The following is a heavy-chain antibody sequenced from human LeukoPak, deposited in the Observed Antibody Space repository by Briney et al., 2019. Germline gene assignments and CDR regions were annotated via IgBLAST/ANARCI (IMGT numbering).Heavy chain of an antibody. Sequence: GGSLRLSCAASGFTFSRYSMNWVRQAPGKGLEWVSSITRDSSSIHYTDSVKGRFTISRDDSKNTLYLQVNSLRAEDTAVYYCAKDLITMVRGSAMDVWGQGTTVTVSS. CDR3: AKDLITMVRGSAMDV. CDR2: ITRDSSSI. D-gene: IGHD3-10*01. CDR1: GFTFSRYS. J-gene: IGHJ6*02. V-gene: IGHV3-21*01.